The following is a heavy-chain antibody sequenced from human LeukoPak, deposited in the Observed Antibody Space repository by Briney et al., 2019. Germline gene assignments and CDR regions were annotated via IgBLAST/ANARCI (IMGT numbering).Heavy chain of an antibody. CDR1: GYTFTGYY. D-gene: IGHD3-10*01. CDR2: INPNSGGT. CDR3: ARGMAAQNYYGSGSYLTFDY. Sequence: AASVKVSCRASGYTFTGYYMHWVRQAPGQGLEWMGWINPNSGGTNYAQKFQGRATMTRDTSISTAYMELSRLRSDDTAVYYCARGMAAQNYYGSGSYLTFDYWGQGTLVTVSS. V-gene: IGHV1-2*02. J-gene: IGHJ4*02.